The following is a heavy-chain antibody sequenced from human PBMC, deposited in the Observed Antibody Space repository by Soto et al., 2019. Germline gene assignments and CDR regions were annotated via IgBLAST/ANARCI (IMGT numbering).Heavy chain of an antibody. CDR2: IYTSGST. V-gene: IGHV4-4*07. J-gene: IGHJ4*02. CDR3: ARETYCGGDCYSPFY. Sequence: SETLSLTCTVSGGSISSYYWSWIRQPAGKGLEWIGRIYTSGSTNYNPSLKSRVTMSVDTSKNRFSLKLSSVTAADTAVYYCARETYCGGDCYSPFYWGQGTLVTVSS. D-gene: IGHD2-21*02. CDR1: GGSISSYY.